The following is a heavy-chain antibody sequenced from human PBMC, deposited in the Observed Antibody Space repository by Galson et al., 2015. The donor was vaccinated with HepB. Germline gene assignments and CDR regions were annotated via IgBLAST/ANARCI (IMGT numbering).Heavy chain of an antibody. CDR1: GFTFDDYA. J-gene: IGHJ3*02. D-gene: IGHD1-26*01. V-gene: IGHV3-9*01. CDR2: ISWNSGSI. Sequence: SLRLSCAASGFTFDDYAMHWVRQAPGKGLEWVSGISWNSGSIGYADSVKGRFTISRDNAKNSLYLQMNSLRAEDTALYYCAKDRRPLWENDAFDIWGQGTMVTVSS. CDR3: AKDRRPLWENDAFDI.